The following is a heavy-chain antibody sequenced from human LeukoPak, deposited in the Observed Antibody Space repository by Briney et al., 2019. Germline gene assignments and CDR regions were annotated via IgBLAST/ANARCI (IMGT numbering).Heavy chain of an antibody. V-gene: IGHV1-69*05. CDR2: IIPIFGTA. Sequence: SVKVSCKASGGTFTSYAISWVRQAPGQGLEWMGRIIPIFGTANYAQKFQGRVTITTDESTSTAYMELSSLRSEDTAVYYCAMGAYCGGDCSGGFDYWGQGTLVTVSS. D-gene: IGHD2-21*02. J-gene: IGHJ4*02. CDR3: AMGAYCGGDCSGGFDY. CDR1: GGTFTSYA.